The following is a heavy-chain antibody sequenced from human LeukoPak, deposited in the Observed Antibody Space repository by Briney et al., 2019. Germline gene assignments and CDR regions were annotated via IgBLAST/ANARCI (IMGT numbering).Heavy chain of an antibody. CDR3: ASSGYGSGYAFDI. J-gene: IGHJ3*02. CDR1: GFTVSSNY. CDR2: IYSGGST. V-gene: IGHV3-53*01. D-gene: IGHD3-10*01. Sequence: GGSLRFSCAASGFTVSSNYMSWVRQAPGKGLEWVSVIYSGGSTYYADSVKGRFTISRDNSKNTLYLQMNSLRAEDTAVYYCASSGYGSGYAFDIWGQGTMVTVSS.